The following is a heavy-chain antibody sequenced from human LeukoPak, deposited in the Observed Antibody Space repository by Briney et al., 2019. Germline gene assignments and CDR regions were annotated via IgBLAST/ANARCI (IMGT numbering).Heavy chain of an antibody. V-gene: IGHV3-23*01. CDR3: AKDVYDSSSGDY. J-gene: IGHJ4*02. CDR1: GFTFSSYA. Sequence: GGSLRLSCAASGFTFSSYAMSWVRQAPGKGLEWVSAISGSGGSTYYADSVKGRFTISRDNFKNTLYLQMNSLRAEDTAVYYCAKDVYDSSSGDYWGQGTLVTVSS. CDR2: ISGSGGST. D-gene: IGHD3-22*01.